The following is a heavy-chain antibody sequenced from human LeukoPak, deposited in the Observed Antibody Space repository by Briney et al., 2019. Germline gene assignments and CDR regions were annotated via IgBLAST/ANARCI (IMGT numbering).Heavy chain of an antibody. CDR3: ARDSLSTTVTTYNWFDP. V-gene: IGHV4-34*01. D-gene: IGHD4-17*01. Sequence: PSETMSLTCDVYGGSFSGYYWSWIHQPPGKGLEWIGEINHSGSTNYNPSLKSRVTISVDTSKNQFSLKLSSVTAADTAVYYCARDSLSTTVTTYNWFDPWGQGTLVTVSS. J-gene: IGHJ5*02. CDR1: GGSFSGYY. CDR2: INHSGST.